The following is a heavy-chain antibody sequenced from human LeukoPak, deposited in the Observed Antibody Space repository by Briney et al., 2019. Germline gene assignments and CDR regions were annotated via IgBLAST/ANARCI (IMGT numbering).Heavy chain of an antibody. D-gene: IGHD3-9*01. V-gene: IGHV3-23*01. CDR3: AKLYYDILTGYCDY. Sequence: GGSLRLSCAASGFTFSSYAMSWVRQAPGKGLEWVSAISGSGGSTYYADSVKGRFTISRDNSKNTLYLQMNSLRAEDTAVYYCAKLYYDILTGYCDYWGQGTLVTVSS. CDR1: GFTFSSYA. CDR2: ISGSGGST. J-gene: IGHJ4*02.